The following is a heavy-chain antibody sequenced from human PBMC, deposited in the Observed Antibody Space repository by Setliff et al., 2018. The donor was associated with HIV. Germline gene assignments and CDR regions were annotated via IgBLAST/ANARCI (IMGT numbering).Heavy chain of an antibody. CDR3: TRRGADSYYPRPLDV. Sequence: SETLSLTCTVSDSGTYYWSWIRQPPGKGLEWIGEINHRGSTNYNPSLNSRVTISVDASKNQFSLKLSSVTAADTAIYYCTRRGADSYYPRPLDVWGKGTTVTVSS. J-gene: IGHJ6*04. CDR2: INHRGST. D-gene: IGHD3-10*01. CDR1: DSGTYY. V-gene: IGHV4-59*08.